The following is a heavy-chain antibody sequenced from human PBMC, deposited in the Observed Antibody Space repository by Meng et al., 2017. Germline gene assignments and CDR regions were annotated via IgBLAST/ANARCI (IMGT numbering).Heavy chain of an antibody. CDR2: INPNSGGT. V-gene: IGHV1-2*02. J-gene: IGHJ2*01. CDR3: ARDHVWYFDL. Sequence: QVHLVQFGAEVKEPGAAGKVSCKASGYTFTGYYMHWVRQAPGQGLEWMGWINPNSGGTNYAQKFQGRVTMTRDTSISTAYMELSRLRSDDTAVYYCARDHVWYFDLWGRGTLVTVSS. CDR1: GYTFTGYY.